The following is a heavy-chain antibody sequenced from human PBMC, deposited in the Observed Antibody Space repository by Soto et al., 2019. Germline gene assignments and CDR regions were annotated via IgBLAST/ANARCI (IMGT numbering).Heavy chain of an antibody. CDR2: IGTAGDT. V-gene: IGHV3-13*01. J-gene: IGHJ2*01. D-gene: IGHD3-9*01. CDR3: ARELREKEEDYDILTGSPFDL. Sequence: EVQLVESGGGLVQPGGSLRLSCAASGFTFSSYDMHWVRQATGKGLEWVSAIGTAGDTYYPGSVKGRFTISRENAKNSLYLPMNSLRAGDTAVYYCARELREKEEDYDILTGSPFDLWGRGTLVTVSS. CDR1: GFTFSSYD.